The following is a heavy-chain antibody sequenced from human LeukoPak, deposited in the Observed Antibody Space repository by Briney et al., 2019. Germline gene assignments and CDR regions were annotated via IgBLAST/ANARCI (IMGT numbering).Heavy chain of an antibody. J-gene: IGHJ4*02. CDR3: ARDSYDVGYYFEY. V-gene: IGHV3-7*01. CDR2: INQDGTEK. D-gene: IGHD3-16*01. CDR1: GFTFSTFW. Sequence: PGGPLRLSCAASGFTFSTFWVTWVRQAPGEGLECVANINQDGTEKDYVDSVKGRFTISRDNAKNSLYLQMNSLRAEDTAVYYCARDSYDVGYYFEYWGQGTLVTVSS.